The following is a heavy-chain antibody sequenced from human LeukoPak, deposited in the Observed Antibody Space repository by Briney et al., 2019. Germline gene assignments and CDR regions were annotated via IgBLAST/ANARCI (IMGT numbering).Heavy chain of an antibody. CDR1: GFTFSSYG. D-gene: IGHD2-15*01. J-gene: IGHJ4*02. CDR2: IRYDGSNK. V-gene: IGHV3-30*02. Sequence: GGSLRLSCAASGFTFSSYGMHWVRQAPGKGLEWVAFIRYDGSNKYYADSVKGRFTISRDNSKNTLYLQMNSLRSEDTAVYYCAKVPPVVVVAATPRGYWGQGTLVTVSS. CDR3: AKVPPVVVVAATPRGY.